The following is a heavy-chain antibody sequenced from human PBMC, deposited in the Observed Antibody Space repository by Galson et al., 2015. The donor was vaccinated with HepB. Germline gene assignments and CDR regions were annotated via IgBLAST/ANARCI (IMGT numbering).Heavy chain of an antibody. CDR2: ISSSSSTI. V-gene: IGHV3-48*01. CDR3: ARDGLGDPKIAGATPFDY. CDR1: GFTFSSYS. J-gene: IGHJ4*02. D-gene: IGHD1-26*01. Sequence: SLRLSCAASGFTFSSYSMNWVRQAPGKGLEWVSYISSSSSTIYYADSVKGRFTISRDNAKSSLYLQMNSLRAEDTAVYYCARDGLGDPKIAGATPFDYWGQGTLVTVSS.